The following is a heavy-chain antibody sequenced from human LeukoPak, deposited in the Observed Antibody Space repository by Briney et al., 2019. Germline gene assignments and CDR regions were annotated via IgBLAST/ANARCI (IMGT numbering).Heavy chain of an antibody. V-gene: IGHV4-34*01. CDR2: INHSGST. J-gene: IGHJ4*02. D-gene: IGHD2-21*02. CDR1: GGSFSPYY. CDR3: ARGGLYCGGDCYVDH. Sequence: PSETLSLTCAVYGGSFSPYYWGWIRQPPEKGLEWIGEINHSGSTNYNPSLKSRVTISVDTSKNQFSLKLSSVTAADTAVYYCARGGLYCGGDCYVDHWGQGSLVTVSS.